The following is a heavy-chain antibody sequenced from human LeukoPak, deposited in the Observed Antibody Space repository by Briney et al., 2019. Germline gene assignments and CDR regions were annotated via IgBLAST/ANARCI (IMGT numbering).Heavy chain of an antibody. J-gene: IGHJ4*02. CDR1: GFTFSSYA. D-gene: IGHD4-17*01. Sequence: GGSLRLSCAASGFTFSSYAMHWVRQAPGKGLEWVAVISYDGSNKYYADSVKGRFTISRDNSKNTLYLQMNNLRAEDTAVYYCARDRGDYFGPLDYWGQGTLVTVSS. CDR3: ARDRGDYFGPLDY. CDR2: ISYDGSNK. V-gene: IGHV3-30*04.